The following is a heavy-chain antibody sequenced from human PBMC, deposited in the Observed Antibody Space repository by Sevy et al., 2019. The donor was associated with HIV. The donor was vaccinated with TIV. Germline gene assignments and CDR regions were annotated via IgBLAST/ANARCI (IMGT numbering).Heavy chain of an antibody. CDR1: GFIFNNYV. D-gene: IGHD2-15*01. V-gene: IGHV3-30*18. CDR3: AKDMVDCSGGTCYSGAVSPFES. J-gene: IGHJ4*02. Sequence: GGSLRLSCAASGFIFNNYVMYWIRQAPGKGLEWVATVSDDGADKDYAHIVKGRFTISRDSSRSMLYLQMSSLRPEDTGVYFCAKDMVDCSGGTCYSGAVSPFESWGQGALVTVSS. CDR2: VSDDGADK.